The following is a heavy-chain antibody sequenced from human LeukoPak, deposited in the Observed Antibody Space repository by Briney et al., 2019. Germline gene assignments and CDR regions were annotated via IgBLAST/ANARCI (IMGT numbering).Heavy chain of an antibody. CDR3: ARVWEYCTGGSCYYPFDY. D-gene: IGHD2-15*01. CDR1: GYTFTGYY. Sequence: ASVKVSCKASGYTFTGYYMHWVRQAPGQGLEWMGWINPNSGGTNHAQKFQGRVTMTRDTYISTASMELSSLRSDDTAVYYCARVWEYCTGGSCYYPFDYWGQGTLVTVSS. J-gene: IGHJ4*02. V-gene: IGHV1-2*02. CDR2: INPNSGGT.